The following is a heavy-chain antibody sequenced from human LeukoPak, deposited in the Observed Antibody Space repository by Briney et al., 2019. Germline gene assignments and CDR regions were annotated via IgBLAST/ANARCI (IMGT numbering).Heavy chain of an antibody. CDR2: IDSDGSST. Sequence: GGSLRLSCAASGFTFSSYWMHWVRHAPGKGLVWVSRIDSDGSSTTYAASVKGRFTISRDNAKNPLYLQMNSLRAEDTAVYYCARAEMATINYWGQGTLVTVSS. J-gene: IGHJ4*02. CDR3: ARAEMATINY. V-gene: IGHV3-74*01. D-gene: IGHD5-24*01. CDR1: GFTFSSYW.